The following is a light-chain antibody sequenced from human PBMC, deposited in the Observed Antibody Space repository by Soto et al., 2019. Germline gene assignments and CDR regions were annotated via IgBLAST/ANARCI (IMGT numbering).Light chain of an antibody. Sequence: EVGMSQSLATVSVTQGERATLSCRASQTVSRNLAWYQQRPGQAPRLLIYDISNRAAGVPARFSGSGSETEFTLTIRSLQSEDFAVYFCQQYNNWPSFGQGTRLEIK. J-gene: IGKJ5*01. CDR1: QTVSRN. CDR3: QQYNNWPS. V-gene: IGKV3-15*01. CDR2: DIS.